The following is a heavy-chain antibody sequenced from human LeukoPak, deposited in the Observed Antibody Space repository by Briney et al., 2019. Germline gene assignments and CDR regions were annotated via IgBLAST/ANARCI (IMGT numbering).Heavy chain of an antibody. V-gene: IGHV1-8*01. Sequence: ASVKVSCKASGYTFTSYDINWVRQATGQGLEWMGWMNPNSGNTGYAQKFQGRVTMTRNTSISTAYMELSSLRSEDTAVYYCARGPSVVATISWFAPWGQGTLVTVPS. CDR3: ARGPSVVATISWFAP. CDR2: MNPNSGNT. CDR1: GYTFTSYD. J-gene: IGHJ5*02. D-gene: IGHD5-12*01.